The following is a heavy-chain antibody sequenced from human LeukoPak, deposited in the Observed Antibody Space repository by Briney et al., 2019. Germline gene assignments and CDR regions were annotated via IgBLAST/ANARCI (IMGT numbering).Heavy chain of an antibody. V-gene: IGHV3-21*01. CDR3: ARDHSPITMVRGVISWFDP. CDR2: ISSSSSYI. CDR1: GFTFSSYS. J-gene: IGHJ5*02. Sequence: GGPLRLSCAASGFTFSSYSMNWVRQAPGKGLEWVSSISSSSSYIYYADSVKGRFTISRDNAKNSLYLQMNSLRAEDTAVYYCARDHSPITMVRGVISWFDPWGQGTLVTVSS. D-gene: IGHD3-10*01.